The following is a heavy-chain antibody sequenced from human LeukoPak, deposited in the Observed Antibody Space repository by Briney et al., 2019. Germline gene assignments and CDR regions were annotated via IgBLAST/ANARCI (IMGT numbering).Heavy chain of an antibody. CDR3: ARSSDSSGYYDYFDY. Sequence: GESLKISCKGSGYSFTSYWIGWVRQMPGKGPEWMAVIYPGDSDTKYSPSFQGHITISADSSSTTAYLQWSSLKASDTAIYYCARSSDSSGYYDYFDYWGQGTLVTVSS. CDR2: IYPGDSDT. V-gene: IGHV5-51*01. D-gene: IGHD3-22*01. CDR1: GYSFTSYW. J-gene: IGHJ4*02.